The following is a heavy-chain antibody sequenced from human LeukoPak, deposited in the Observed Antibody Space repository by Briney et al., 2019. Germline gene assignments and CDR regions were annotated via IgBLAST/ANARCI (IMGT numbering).Heavy chain of an antibody. Sequence: GASVKVSCKASGYTFTGYYMHWVRQAPGQGLEWMGWINPNSGGTNYAQKFQGRVTMTRDTSISTAYMELSRLRSDDTAVYYCASDSTNSYYDSSGALDYWGQGTLVTVSS. J-gene: IGHJ4*02. CDR2: INPNSGGT. V-gene: IGHV1-2*02. CDR3: ASDSTNSYYDSSGALDY. D-gene: IGHD3-22*01. CDR1: GYTFTGYY.